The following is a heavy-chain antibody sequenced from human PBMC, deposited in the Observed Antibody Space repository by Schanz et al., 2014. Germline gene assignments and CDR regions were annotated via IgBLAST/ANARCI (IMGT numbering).Heavy chain of an antibody. CDR2: INVGNGNM. Sequence: QVQVVQSGAEVKKPGASVKVSCKASGYTFTSYSMHWVRQAPGQGLEWMGWINVGNGNMKYSQKFQGRVTITRDTSASTAYMELTSLRSEDTAVYFCARGYGDSPTDFWGQGTLVTVSS. D-gene: IGHD4-17*01. CDR1: GYTFTSYS. J-gene: IGHJ4*02. CDR3: ARGYGDSPTDF. V-gene: IGHV1-3*01.